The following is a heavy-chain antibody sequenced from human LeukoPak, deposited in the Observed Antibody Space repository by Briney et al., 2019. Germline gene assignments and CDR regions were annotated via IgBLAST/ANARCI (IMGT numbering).Heavy chain of an antibody. CDR1: GYSFTSYW. CDR3: ATVPGYSSGWYEQTFDY. V-gene: IGHV5-51*01. Sequence: GESLKISCKGSGYSFTSYWIGWVRQMPGKGLEWMGIIYPGDSDTRYSPSFQGQVTISADKSISTAYLQWSSLKASDTAMYYCATVPGYSSGWYEQTFDYWGQGTLVTVSS. J-gene: IGHJ4*02. CDR2: IYPGDSDT. D-gene: IGHD6-19*01.